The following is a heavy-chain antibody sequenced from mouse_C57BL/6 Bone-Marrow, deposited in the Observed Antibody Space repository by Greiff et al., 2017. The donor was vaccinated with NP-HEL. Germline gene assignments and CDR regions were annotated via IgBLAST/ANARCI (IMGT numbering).Heavy chain of an antibody. Sequence: EVQLQESGPGLAKPSQTLSLTCSVTGYSITSDYWNWIRKFPGNKLEYMGYISYSGSTYYNPSLKSRISITRDTSKNQYYLQLNSVTTEDTATYYCARSLYYYGSRDWYFDVWGTGTTVTVSS. CDR2: ISYSGST. D-gene: IGHD1-1*01. CDR3: ARSLYYYGSRDWYFDV. V-gene: IGHV3-8*01. J-gene: IGHJ1*03. CDR1: GYSITSDY.